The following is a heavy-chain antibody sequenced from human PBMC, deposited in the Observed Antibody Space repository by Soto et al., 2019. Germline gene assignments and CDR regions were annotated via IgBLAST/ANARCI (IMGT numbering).Heavy chain of an antibody. CDR2: INPNSGGT. D-gene: IGHD5-12*01. Sequence: ASVKVSCKASGYTFTGYYMHWVRQAPGQGLEWMGWINPNSGGTNYAQKFQGRVTMTRDTSISTAYMELSRLRSDDTAVYYCARDRGIVPTMFDPGPAFWGQGPLVTVYS. J-gene: IGHJ4*02. CDR3: ARDRGIVPTMFDPGPAF. V-gene: IGHV1-2*02. CDR1: GYTFTGYY.